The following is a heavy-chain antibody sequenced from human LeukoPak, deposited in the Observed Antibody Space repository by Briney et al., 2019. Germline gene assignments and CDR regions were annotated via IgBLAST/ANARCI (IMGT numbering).Heavy chain of an antibody. J-gene: IGHJ3*02. V-gene: IGHV1-58*01. D-gene: IGHD6-19*01. Sequence: TSVKVSCKASGFTFTSSAVQWVRQARGQRLEWIGWIVVGSGNTNYAQKFQERVTITRDMSTSTAYMELSSLRSEDTAVYYCAAAPTYSSDWRRGWAFDIWGQGTMVTVSS. CDR2: IVVGSGNT. CDR3: AAAPTYSSDWRRGWAFDI. CDR1: GFTFTSSA.